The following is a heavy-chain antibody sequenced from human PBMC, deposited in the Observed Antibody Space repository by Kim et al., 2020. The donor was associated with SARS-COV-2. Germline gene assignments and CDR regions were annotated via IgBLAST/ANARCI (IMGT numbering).Heavy chain of an antibody. CDR1: GYTFTDYV. V-gene: IGHV1-2*02. CDR2: INTKSGVP. Sequence: ASVKVSCKASGYTFTDYVIHWVRQAPGQGLEWIGKINTKSGVPTYAQKFQGRVTMTRYTSINTIYMELSSLISDDTAVFYCARDVDYGRHWGSSGYFDVWGRGPLVTVSP. D-gene: IGHD4-17*01. J-gene: IGHJ2*01. CDR3: ARDVDYGRHWGSSGYFDV.